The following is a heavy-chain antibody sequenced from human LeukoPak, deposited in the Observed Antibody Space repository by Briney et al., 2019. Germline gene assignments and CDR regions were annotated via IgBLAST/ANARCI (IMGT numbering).Heavy chain of an antibody. V-gene: IGHV4-39*01. CDR2: IYYSGST. D-gene: IGHD2-2*01. CDR1: GGSISSSSYY. J-gene: IGHJ4*02. CDR3: ARKYCSSTSCYYAY. Sequence: KSSETLSLTCTVSGGSISSSSYYWGWIRQPPGKGLGWIGSIYYSGSTYYNPSLKSRVTISVDTSKNQLSLKLSSVTAADTAVYYCARKYCSSTSCYYAYWGQGTLVTVSS.